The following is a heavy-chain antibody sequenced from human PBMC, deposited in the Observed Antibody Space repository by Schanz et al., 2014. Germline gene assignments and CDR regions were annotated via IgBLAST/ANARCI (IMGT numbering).Heavy chain of an antibody. CDR1: GFSFSGFG. Sequence: QVQLVESGGGVVQPGRSLRLSCAGSGFSFSGFGMHWVRQAPGKGLEWVAVISYDEATKHYADSVKGRFTISRDNSKNTLDLQMNSLRVEDTAVYYCARTSQAGWVPIFYWNFDLWGRGALVTVSS. J-gene: IGHJ2*01. CDR3: ARTSQAGWVPIFYWNFDL. CDR2: ISYDEATK. V-gene: IGHV3-30*03. D-gene: IGHD3-9*01.